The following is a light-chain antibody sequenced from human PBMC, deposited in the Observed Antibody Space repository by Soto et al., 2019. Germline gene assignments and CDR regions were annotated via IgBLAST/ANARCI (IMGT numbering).Light chain of an antibody. J-gene: IGLJ1*01. CDR2: DVS. CDR1: SSDVGAYNY. CDR3: NSYAGTSYV. Sequence: QSVLTQPASVSGTPGQSITISCTGTSSDVGAYNYVSWYQQYPGKAPKLIIYDVSNRPSGVSCRFSGSKSGYTASLTISELQAEDEADYYCNSYAGTSYVFGTGTKLTV. V-gene: IGLV2-14*01.